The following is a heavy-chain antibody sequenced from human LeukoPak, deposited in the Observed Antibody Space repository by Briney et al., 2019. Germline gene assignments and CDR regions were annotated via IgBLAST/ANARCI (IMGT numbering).Heavy chain of an antibody. CDR2: IWYDGSNK. V-gene: IGHV3-33*06. J-gene: IGHJ4*02. Sequence: GGSLRLSCAASGFTFSSYGMHWVRQAPGKGLEWVAVIWYDGSNKYYADSVKGRFTISRDNSKNTLYLQMNSLRAEDTAVYYCAKDHYHDSSGFDYWGQGTLVTVSS. CDR3: AKDHYHDSSGFDY. CDR1: GFTFSSYG. D-gene: IGHD3-22*01.